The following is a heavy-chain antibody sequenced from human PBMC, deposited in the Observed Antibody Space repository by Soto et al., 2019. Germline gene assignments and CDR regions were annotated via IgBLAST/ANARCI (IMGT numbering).Heavy chain of an antibody. CDR3: ARGPQAQYSSSSVWYFDL. V-gene: IGHV1-69*01. Sequence: QVQLVQSGAEVKKPGSSVKVSCKASGGTFSSYAISWVRQAPGQWLEWMGGIIPIFGTANYAQKFQGRVTITADESTSTAYMELSSLRSEDTAVYYCARGPQAQYSSSSVWYFDLWGRGTLVTVSS. CDR2: IIPIFGTA. J-gene: IGHJ2*01. CDR1: GGTFSSYA. D-gene: IGHD6-6*01.